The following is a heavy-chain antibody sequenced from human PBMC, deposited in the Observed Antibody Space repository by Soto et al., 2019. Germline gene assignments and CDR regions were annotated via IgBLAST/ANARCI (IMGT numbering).Heavy chain of an antibody. CDR3: TRGYGDYVRDY. Sequence: EVQLVESGGGLVQPGGSLKLSCAVSGFTFSGSAMHWVRQASGKGLEWVGRIRSKANSYATAYAASVKGRFTISRDDSNNTAYLQMNSLKTRDTAVYYCTRGYGDYVRDYWGQGTLVTVSS. V-gene: IGHV3-73*01. CDR1: GFTFSGSA. CDR2: IRSKANSYAT. J-gene: IGHJ4*02. D-gene: IGHD4-17*01.